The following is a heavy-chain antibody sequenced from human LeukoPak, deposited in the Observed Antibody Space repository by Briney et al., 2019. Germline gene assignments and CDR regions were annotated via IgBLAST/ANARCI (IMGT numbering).Heavy chain of an antibody. D-gene: IGHD3-10*01. CDR1: GFTFSSYA. V-gene: IGHV3-30*18. CDR3: AKDGVDYGSGSYYYFDY. CDR2: ISYDGTNK. J-gene: IGHJ4*02. Sequence: SCKASGFTFSSYAMHWDRQAPGKGLEWVALISYDGTNKYYADSVKGRFTISRDNSKNTLYLQMNSLRAEDTAVYYCAKDGVDYGSGSYYYFDYWGQGTLVTVSS.